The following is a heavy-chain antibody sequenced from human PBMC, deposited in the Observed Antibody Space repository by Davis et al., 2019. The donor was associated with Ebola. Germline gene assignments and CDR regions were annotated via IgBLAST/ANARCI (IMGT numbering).Heavy chain of an antibody. D-gene: IGHD4-11*01. CDR1: RFTLSSYW. CDR2: IKQDGSEK. CDR3: AGNNDYKFDP. Sequence: PGGSLRLSCAASRFTLSSYWISWVRQAPGKGLEWVASIKQDGSEKYYVDSVRGRFTISRDNAKNSLYLQMNSLGVEDTAVYYCAGNNDYKFDPWGQGTLVTVSS. J-gene: IGHJ5*02. V-gene: IGHV3-7*01.